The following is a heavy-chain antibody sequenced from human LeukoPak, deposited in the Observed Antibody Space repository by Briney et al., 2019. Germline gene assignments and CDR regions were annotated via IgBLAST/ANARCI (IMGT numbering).Heavy chain of an antibody. CDR3: AKDGTGCGGDCYSDY. J-gene: IGHJ4*02. D-gene: IGHD2-21*02. Sequence: GRSLRLSCAASGFTFSSYAMHWVRQAPGKGLEWVAVISYDGSNKYYADFVKGRFTISRDNSKNTLYLQMNSLRAEDTAVYYCAKDGTGCGGDCYSDYWGQGTLVTVSS. V-gene: IGHV3-30*07. CDR2: ISYDGSNK. CDR1: GFTFSSYA.